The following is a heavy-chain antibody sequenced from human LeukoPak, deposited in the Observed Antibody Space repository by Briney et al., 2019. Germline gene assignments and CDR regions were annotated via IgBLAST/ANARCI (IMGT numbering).Heavy chain of an antibody. CDR2: INHSGST. V-gene: IGHV4-34*01. CDR1: GGSFSGYY. CDR3: ARLGATEEDYFDY. J-gene: IGHJ4*02. Sequence: SETLSLTCAVYGGSFSGYYWSWIRQPPGKGLEWIGEINHSGSTNYNPSLKSRVTISVDTSKNQFSLKLSSVTAADTAVYYCARLGATEEDYFDYWGQGTLVTVSS.